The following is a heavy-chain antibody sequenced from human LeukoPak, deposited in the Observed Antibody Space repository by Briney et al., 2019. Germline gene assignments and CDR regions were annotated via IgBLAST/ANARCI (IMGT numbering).Heavy chain of an antibody. D-gene: IGHD2/OR15-2a*01. J-gene: IGHJ3*01. Sequence: ASVKVSCKASGYTFTGYYMHWVRQAPGQGLEWMGWINPDSGGTNNAQKFQGRATMTRDTSISTAYMELSRLGSDDTAVYYCARTFYDTLDSDAFDFWGQGTMVIVSS. CDR3: ARTFYDTLDSDAFDF. CDR1: GYTFTGYY. CDR2: INPDSGGT. V-gene: IGHV1-2*02.